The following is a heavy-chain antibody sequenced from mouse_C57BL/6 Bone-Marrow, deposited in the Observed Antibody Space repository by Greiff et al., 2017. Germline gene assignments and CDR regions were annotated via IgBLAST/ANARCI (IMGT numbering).Heavy chain of an antibody. CDR2: FYPGSGST. CDR3: AKDGYYVWFAY. Sequence: QVQLKQSGAELVKPGASVKMSCKASGYTFTSYWITWVKQRPGQGLEWIGDFYPGSGSTNYNAKFKGKATLTVDTSSNTAYMQLSSLTSEDSAVYYCAKDGYYVWFAYWGQGTLVTVSA. V-gene: IGHV1-55*01. J-gene: IGHJ3*01. D-gene: IGHD2-3*01. CDR1: GYTFTSYW.